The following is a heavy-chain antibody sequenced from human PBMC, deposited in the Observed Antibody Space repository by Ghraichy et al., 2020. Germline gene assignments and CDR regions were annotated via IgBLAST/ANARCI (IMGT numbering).Heavy chain of an antibody. Sequence: GGSLRLSCAASGFTFSSYSMNWVRQAPGKGLEWVSSISSSSSYIYYADSVKGRFTISRDNAKNSLYLQMNSLRAEDTAVYYCARERRTGYCSSTSCYPYYYYYGMDVWGQGTTVTVSS. J-gene: IGHJ6*02. V-gene: IGHV3-21*01. CDR3: ARERRTGYCSSTSCYPYYYYYGMDV. CDR1: GFTFSSYS. D-gene: IGHD2-2*01. CDR2: ISSSSSYI.